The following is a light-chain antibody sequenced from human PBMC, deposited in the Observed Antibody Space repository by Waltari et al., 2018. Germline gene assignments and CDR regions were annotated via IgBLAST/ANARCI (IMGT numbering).Light chain of an antibody. J-gene: IGKJ1*01. CDR2: GAS. CDR1: QGVTRA. CDR3: QHYLRLPVT. Sequence: EIVLTQSPGTLSLSPGESATLSCRTSQGVTRALAWYQQKPGQAPRLLIYGASNRATGIPDRCSGSGSGTDFSLTISSLEPEDFAVYYCQHYLRLPVTFGQGTKVEVK. V-gene: IGKV3-20*01.